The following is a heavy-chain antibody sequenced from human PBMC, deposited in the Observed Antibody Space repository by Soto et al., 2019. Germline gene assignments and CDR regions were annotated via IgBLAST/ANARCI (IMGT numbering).Heavy chain of an antibody. V-gene: IGHV1-58*02. J-gene: IGHJ4*02. D-gene: IGHD5-12*01. CDR1: GFTFTSSA. CDR2: TVVGSGNT. CDR3: AAESGYDYVGY. Sequence: ASVKVSCKASGFTFTSSAMQWVRQARGQRLEWIGWTVVGSGNTNYAQKFQERVTITRDMSTSTAYMELSSLRSEDTAVYYCAAESGYDYVGYWGQGTLVTVSS.